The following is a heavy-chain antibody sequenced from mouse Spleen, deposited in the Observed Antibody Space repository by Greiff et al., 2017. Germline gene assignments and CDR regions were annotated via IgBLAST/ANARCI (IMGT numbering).Heavy chain of an antibody. CDR3: ARGGGHHEVGGFDY. CDR1: GYTFTDYV. V-gene: IGHV1-77*01. Sequence: VKLMESGPELVKPGASVKMSCKASGYTFTDYVISWVKQRTGQGLEWIGEIYPGSGSTYYNEKFKGKATLTADKSSNTAYMQLSSLTSEDSAVYFCARGGGHHEVGGFDYWGQGTTLTVSS. D-gene: IGHD1-1*02. J-gene: IGHJ2*01. CDR2: IYPGSGST.